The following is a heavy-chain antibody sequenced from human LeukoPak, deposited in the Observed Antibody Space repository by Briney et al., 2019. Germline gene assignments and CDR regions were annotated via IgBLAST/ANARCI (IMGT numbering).Heavy chain of an antibody. CDR3: AKAEGYDILTGLDY. D-gene: IGHD3-9*01. CDR1: GFTFSSYA. J-gene: IGHJ4*02. V-gene: IGHV3-23*01. CDR2: IGASGGST. Sequence: GGSLRLSCTTSGFTFSSYAMSWVRQAPGKGLEWVSGIGASGGSTYYADSVKGRFTISRDNSKNTLYLQMNSLRTEDTAVYYCAKAEGYDILTGLDYWGQGTLVTVSS.